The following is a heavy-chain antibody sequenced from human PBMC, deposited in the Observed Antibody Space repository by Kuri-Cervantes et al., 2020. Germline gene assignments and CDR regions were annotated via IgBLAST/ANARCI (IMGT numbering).Heavy chain of an antibody. D-gene: IGHD3-10*01. J-gene: IGHJ3*02. CDR3: AGVADMVRGVITQNDAFDI. V-gene: IGHV3-7*01. CDR2: IKQDGSEK. CDR1: GFTFSSYW. Sequence: GGSLRLSCAASGFTFSSYWMSWVRQAPGKGLEWVANIKQDGSEKYYVDSVKGRFTISRDNAKNSLYLQMNSLRAEDTAVYYCAGVADMVRGVITQNDAFDIWGQGTMVTVSS.